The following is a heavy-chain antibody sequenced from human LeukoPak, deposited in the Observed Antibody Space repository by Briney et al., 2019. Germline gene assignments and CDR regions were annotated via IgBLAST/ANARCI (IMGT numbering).Heavy chain of an antibody. CDR1: GFTFSSYW. D-gene: IGHD6-19*01. Sequence: PGGSLRLSCAASGFTFSSYWMHWVRQAPGKGLVWVSRINSDGSSTSYADSVKGRFTISRDNAKNTLYLQMNSLRAEDTAVYYCARAPQWPWYYFDYWGQGTLVTVSS. J-gene: IGHJ4*02. V-gene: IGHV3-74*01. CDR2: INSDGSST. CDR3: ARAPQWPWYYFDY.